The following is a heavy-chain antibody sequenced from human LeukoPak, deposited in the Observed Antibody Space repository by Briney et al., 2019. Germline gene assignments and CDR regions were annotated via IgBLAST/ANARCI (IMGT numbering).Heavy chain of an antibody. D-gene: IGHD3-22*01. J-gene: IGHJ4*02. CDR1: GYTFTSNY. Sequence: ASVKVSCKASGYTFTSNYIHWVRQAPGQGLEWMGMIYPRDGSTSYAQKFQGRVTMTEDTSTDTAYMELSSLRSEDTAVYYCATVRYYYDSSGYYFDYWGQGTLVTVSS. V-gene: IGHV1-46*01. CDR2: IYPRDGST. CDR3: ATVRYYYDSSGYYFDY.